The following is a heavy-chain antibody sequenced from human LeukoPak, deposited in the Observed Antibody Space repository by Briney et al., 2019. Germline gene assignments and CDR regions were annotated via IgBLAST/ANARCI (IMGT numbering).Heavy chain of an antibody. CDR2: ISSSSSYM. V-gene: IGHV3-21*04. D-gene: IGHD1-26*01. CDR3: ARDRFSGSYPLDY. Sequence: GGSLRLSCAASGFTLSSYSMSWVRQAPGKGLEWVSFISSSSSYMYYADSVKGRFTISRDNAKNSLYLQMNSLRAEDTAVYYCARDRFSGSYPLDYWGQGTLVTVSS. J-gene: IGHJ4*02. CDR1: GFTLSSYS.